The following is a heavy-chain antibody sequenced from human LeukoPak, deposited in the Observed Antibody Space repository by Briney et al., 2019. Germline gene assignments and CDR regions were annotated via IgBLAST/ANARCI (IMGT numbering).Heavy chain of an antibody. CDR1: GGSVSSGSYY. V-gene: IGHV4-61*01. J-gene: IGHJ2*01. D-gene: IGHD6-19*01. Sequence: SETLSLTCTVSGGSVSSGSYYWSWIRQPPGKGLEWIGYIYYSGSINYNPSLKSRVTISVDTSKNQFSLKLSSVTAADTAVYYCARSDPHSSGWYFWYFDLWGRGTLVTVSS. CDR3: ARSDPHSSGWYFWYFDL. CDR2: IYYSGSI.